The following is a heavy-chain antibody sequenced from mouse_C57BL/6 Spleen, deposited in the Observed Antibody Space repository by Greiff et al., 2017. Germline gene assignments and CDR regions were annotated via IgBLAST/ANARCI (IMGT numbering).Heavy chain of an antibody. CDR3: SVDSSAFAY. V-gene: IGHV14-1*01. Sequence: EVKLVESGAELVRPGASVKLSCTASGFTFKDYYMHWVKQRPEQGLEWIGRIDPEDGDTEYAPKFQGKATMTADTSSNTAYLQRSSLTSEDTADYYCSVDSSAFAYWGQGTLVTVSA. CDR1: GFTFKDYY. D-gene: IGHD3-2*02. CDR2: IDPEDGDT. J-gene: IGHJ3*01.